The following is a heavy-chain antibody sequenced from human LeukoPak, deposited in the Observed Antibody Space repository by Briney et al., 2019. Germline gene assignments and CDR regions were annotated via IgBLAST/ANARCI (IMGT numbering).Heavy chain of an antibody. CDR2: ISSSSYI. V-gene: IGHV3-21*01. CDR1: GFTFSSYS. J-gene: IGHJ4*02. Sequence: GGSLRLSCAASGFTFSSYSMNWVRQAPGKGLEWVSSISSSSYIYYADSVKGRFTISRDNAKNSLYLQMNSLRAEDTAVYYCAGDPLTYYYGSGSYRDYWGQGTLVTVSS. CDR3: AGDPLTYYYGSGSYRDY. D-gene: IGHD3-10*01.